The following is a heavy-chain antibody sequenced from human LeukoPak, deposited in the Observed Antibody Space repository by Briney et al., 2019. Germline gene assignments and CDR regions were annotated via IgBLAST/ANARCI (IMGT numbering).Heavy chain of an antibody. CDR1: GFTVSSNY. V-gene: IGHV3-53*04. D-gene: IGHD2-2*02. J-gene: IGHJ6*02. CDR2: IYSGGST. Sequence: PGGSLRLSCAASGFTVSSNYMSWVRQAPGKGLEWVSVIYSGGSTYYADSVKGRFTISRHNSKNTLYLQMNSLRAEDTAVYYCARYRIVVVPAAILDYGMDVWGQGTTVTVSS. CDR3: ARYRIVVVPAAILDYGMDV.